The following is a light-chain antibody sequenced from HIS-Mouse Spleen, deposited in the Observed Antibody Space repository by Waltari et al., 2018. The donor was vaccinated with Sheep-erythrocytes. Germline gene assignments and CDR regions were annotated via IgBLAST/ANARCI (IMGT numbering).Light chain of an antibody. V-gene: IGLV3-1*01. Sequence: SYELTQPPSVSVSPGQTASITCSGDNLGDKYACWYQQKPGQSHVLVIYQDSKRPSGIPERFSGSNSGNTATLTISGTQAMDEADYYCQAWDSSTVVFGGGTKLTVL. CDR1: NLGDKY. CDR3: QAWDSSTVV. CDR2: QDS. J-gene: IGLJ2*01.